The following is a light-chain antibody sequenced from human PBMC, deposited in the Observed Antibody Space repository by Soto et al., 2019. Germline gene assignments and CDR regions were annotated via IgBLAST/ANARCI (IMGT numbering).Light chain of an antibody. Sequence: QSVLTQPPSASGSPGQSVAISCTGTSSDVGGYNYVSWYQQHPGKAPKLMIYEVSNRPSGVPDRFSGSKSGNTASLTVSGLQAEDEADYYWSSYAGRNNLVFGGGTKLTVL. CDR2: EVS. V-gene: IGLV2-8*01. CDR1: SSDVGGYNY. CDR3: SSYAGRNNLV. J-gene: IGLJ2*01.